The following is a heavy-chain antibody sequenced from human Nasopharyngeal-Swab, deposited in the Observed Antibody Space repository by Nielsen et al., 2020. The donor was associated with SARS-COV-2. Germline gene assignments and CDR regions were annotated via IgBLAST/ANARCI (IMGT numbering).Heavy chain of an antibody. V-gene: IGHV3-21*01. D-gene: IGHD3-3*01. Sequence: GESLKISCAASGFTFNNYNFNWVRQAPGKGLEWVSSISSSSSYIYYADSVKGRFTISRDNAKNSLYLQMNNLRAEDTAVYYCARDGLDYDFWSAYFMDVWGQGTTVIVSS. J-gene: IGHJ6*02. CDR3: ARDGLDYDFWSAYFMDV. CDR2: ISSSSSYI. CDR1: GFTFNNYN.